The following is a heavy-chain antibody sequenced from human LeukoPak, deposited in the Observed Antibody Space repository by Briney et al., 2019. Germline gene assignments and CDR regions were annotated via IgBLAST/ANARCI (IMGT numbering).Heavy chain of an antibody. D-gene: IGHD4-17*01. J-gene: IGHJ5*02. CDR1: GGSLSSYY. CDR2: IYYSGST. V-gene: IGHV4-59*01. Sequence: SETLSLTCTVSGGSLSSYYWSWIRQPPGKGLEWIGYIYYSGSTNYNPSLKSRVTISVDTSKNQFSLKLSSVTAADTAVYDCARAVYGDYFAPGGQRPLLTV. CDR3: ARAVYGDYFAP.